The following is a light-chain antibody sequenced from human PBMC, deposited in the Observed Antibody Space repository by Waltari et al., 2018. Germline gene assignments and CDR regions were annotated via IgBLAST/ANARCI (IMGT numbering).Light chain of an antibody. J-gene: IGLJ1*01. V-gene: IGLV2-14*03. CDR2: DVT. CDR1: SSDVGGYNS. Sequence: QSALTQPASVSGSPGQSITISCTGTSSDVGGYNSVSWYQQHPGKAPNLMIYDVTNRPSGVSNHFSGSKSGNTASLTISGLQAEDEADYYCTSYTSSSTLVFGTGTRVTVL. CDR3: TSYTSSSTLV.